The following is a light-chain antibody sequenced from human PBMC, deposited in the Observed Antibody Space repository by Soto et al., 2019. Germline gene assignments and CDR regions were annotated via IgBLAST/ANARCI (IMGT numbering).Light chain of an antibody. Sequence: DIQMTQSPSSLSASVGDRVTVTCRTSHIVDTSLNWYQQKPGKAPKLLIYAASSVQSGVPARLSGSGSATFFTLTIHNLQPDDFATYFCQQTHIIPPTFGPGTKVDIK. CDR3: QQTHIIPPT. CDR1: HIVDTS. V-gene: IGKV1-39*01. CDR2: AAS. J-gene: IGKJ2*01.